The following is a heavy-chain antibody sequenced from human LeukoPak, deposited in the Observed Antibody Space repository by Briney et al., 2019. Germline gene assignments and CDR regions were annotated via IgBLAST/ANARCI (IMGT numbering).Heavy chain of an antibody. CDR3: AKGTYSSGWYAVDY. V-gene: IGHV3-23*01. J-gene: IGHJ4*02. Sequence: PPGGSLRLSCAASGFTFSSYGMSWGRQAPGKGLEGVSAISGSGGSTYYADSVKGRFTISRHNSNNPLYLQMNSLRAEDTAVYYCAKGTYSSGWYAVDYWGQGTLVTVSS. CDR2: ISGSGGST. CDR1: GFTFSSYG. D-gene: IGHD6-19*01.